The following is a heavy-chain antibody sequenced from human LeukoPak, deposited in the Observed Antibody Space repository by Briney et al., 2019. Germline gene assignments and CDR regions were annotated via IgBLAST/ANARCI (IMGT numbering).Heavy chain of an antibody. V-gene: IGHV1-2*02. CDR3: ARVALYSSSWYHGASYYFDY. Sequence: WASVKVSCKASGYTFTGYYMHWVRQAPGQGLEWMGWINPNSGGTNYAQKFQGRVTMTRDTSISTAYMELSRLRSDDTAVYYCARVALYSSSWYHGASYYFDYWGQGTLVTVSS. CDR2: INPNSGGT. D-gene: IGHD6-13*01. J-gene: IGHJ4*02. CDR1: GYTFTGYY.